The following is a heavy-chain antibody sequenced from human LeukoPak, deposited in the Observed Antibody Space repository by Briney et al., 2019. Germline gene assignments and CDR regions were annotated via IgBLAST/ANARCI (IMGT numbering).Heavy chain of an antibody. CDR1: GYSFTSYW. V-gene: IGHV5-51*01. D-gene: IGHD5-12*01. CDR2: IYPGDSDT. CDR3: ARRGDSGYDFVDWFDP. J-gene: IGHJ5*02. Sequence: GESLKISCKGSGYSFTSYWIGWVRQMPGKGLEWMGIIYPGDSDTRYSPSFQGQVTISADKSLSTAYLQWSSLKASDTAMYYCARRGDSGYDFVDWFDPWGQGTLVTVSS.